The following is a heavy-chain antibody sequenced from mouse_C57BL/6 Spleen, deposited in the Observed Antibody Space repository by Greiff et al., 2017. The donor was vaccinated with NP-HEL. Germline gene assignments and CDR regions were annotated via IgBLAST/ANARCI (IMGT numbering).Heavy chain of an antibody. CDR1: GFTFSSYA. CDR2: ISDGGSYT. V-gene: IGHV5-4*03. CDR3: ASDRGTLTTVVARWYFDV. Sequence: EVKLMESGGGLVKPGGSLKLSCAASGFTFSSYAMSWVRQTPEKRLEWVATISDGGSYTYYPDNVKGRFTISRDNAKTNLYLQMSHLKSEDTAMYYCASDRGTLTTVVARWYFDVWGTGTTVTVSS. J-gene: IGHJ1*03. D-gene: IGHD1-1*01.